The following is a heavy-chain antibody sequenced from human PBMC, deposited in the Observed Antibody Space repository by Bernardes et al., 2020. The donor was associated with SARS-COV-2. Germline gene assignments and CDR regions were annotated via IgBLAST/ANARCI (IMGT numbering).Heavy chain of an antibody. CDR3: SSEFGYYGSGSPLDY. CDR2: INTNTWNP. Sequence: ASVKVSCKASGYTFTSYAMTWVRQAPGQGLEWMGWINTNTWNPTYAQGFTGRFVFSLDTSVSTAYLQISSLKAEDTAVYYCSSEFGYYGSGSPLDYWGQGTLVTVSS. V-gene: IGHV7-4-1*02. CDR1: GYTFTSYA. J-gene: IGHJ4*02. D-gene: IGHD3-10*01.